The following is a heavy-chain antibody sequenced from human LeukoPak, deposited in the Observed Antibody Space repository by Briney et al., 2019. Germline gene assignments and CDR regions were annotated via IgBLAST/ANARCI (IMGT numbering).Heavy chain of an antibody. V-gene: IGHV4-61*02. CDR2: IYTSGST. D-gene: IGHD3-3*02. J-gene: IGHJ6*03. CDR3: ARVLSRYYYYYLAV. Sequence: SETLSLTCTVSGGSISSGSYYWSWIRQPAGKGLEWIGRIYTSGSTNYNPSLKSRVTISVDTSKNQFSLKLSSVTAADTAVYYCARVLSRYYYYYLAVCGKGTTVTVSS. CDR1: GGSISSGSYY.